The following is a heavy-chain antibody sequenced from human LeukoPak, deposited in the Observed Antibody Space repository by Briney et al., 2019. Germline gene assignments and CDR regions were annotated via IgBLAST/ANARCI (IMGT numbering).Heavy chain of an antibody. CDR2: MYYSGTT. D-gene: IGHD1-14*01. CDR3: AAHRLITSRTSYYMDV. CDR1: GGFISSSDYY. Sequence: SETLSLTCTVFGGFISSSDYYWGWIRQPPGKGLEWIGSMYYSGTTYYNPSLKSRVTISVDTSKNQFSLKLYSATATDTAVYYCAAHRLITSRTSYYMDVWGKGTTVTVSS. J-gene: IGHJ6*03. V-gene: IGHV4-39*01.